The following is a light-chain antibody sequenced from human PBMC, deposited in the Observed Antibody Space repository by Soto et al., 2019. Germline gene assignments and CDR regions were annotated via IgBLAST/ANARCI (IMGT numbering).Light chain of an antibody. CDR2: EGN. Sequence: QSALTQPASVSGSPGQSITISCTGTSSDVGSYNLVSWYQQHPGKAPKLMIYEGNKRPSGVSNRFSGSKSGNTASLTISGLQAEDEADYYCCSYAGSSTFVVFGGGTKLTGL. CDR1: SSDVGSYNL. V-gene: IGLV2-23*01. J-gene: IGLJ2*01. CDR3: CSYAGSSTFVV.